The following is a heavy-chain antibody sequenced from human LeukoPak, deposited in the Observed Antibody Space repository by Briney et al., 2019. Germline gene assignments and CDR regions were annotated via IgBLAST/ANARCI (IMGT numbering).Heavy chain of an antibody. V-gene: IGHV3-23*01. CDR2: ISGSGNNA. CDR1: GFTFSSYT. J-gene: IGHJ6*02. D-gene: IGHD2-15*01. CDR3: AKMKVGGPPLTTRTYGMDV. Sequence: GGSLRLSCAASGFTFSSYTMKWVRQAPGKGLEWVSDISGSGNNAYYADSVKGRFTISRDNSKTTLYLQMNSLRAEDTAVYYCAKMKVGGPPLTTRTYGMDVWGQGTTVTVSS.